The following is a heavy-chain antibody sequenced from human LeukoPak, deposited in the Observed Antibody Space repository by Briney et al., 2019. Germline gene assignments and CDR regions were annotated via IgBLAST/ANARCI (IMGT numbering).Heavy chain of an antibody. Sequence: GGSLRLSCAASGFTLSNHWMTWVRQVPGRGPEWEANVNRDGSGTYYLDSVKGRFTISRDNAKSSLNLQMNSLRAEDTALYYCVRNNAMDVWGQGTAVIVSS. D-gene: IGHD2-8*01. CDR3: VRNNAMDV. CDR2: VNRDGSGT. V-gene: IGHV3-7*03. CDR1: GFTLSNHW. J-gene: IGHJ6*02.